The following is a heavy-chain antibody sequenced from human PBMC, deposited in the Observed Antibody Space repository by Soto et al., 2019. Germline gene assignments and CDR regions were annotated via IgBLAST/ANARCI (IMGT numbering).Heavy chain of an antibody. Sequence: PSETLSLTCTVSGGSINSYYWSWILQTPWKGLEWIGYIYYSGSTSYNPSLKSRVTISVDTSKNQFSLKLSSVTAADTAVYYCARVSMVRGITYYYYYYGMDVWGRGTTVTVSS. V-gene: IGHV4-59*01. CDR3: ARVSMVRGITYYYYYYGMDV. J-gene: IGHJ6*02. CDR2: IYYSGST. CDR1: GGSINSYY. D-gene: IGHD3-10*01.